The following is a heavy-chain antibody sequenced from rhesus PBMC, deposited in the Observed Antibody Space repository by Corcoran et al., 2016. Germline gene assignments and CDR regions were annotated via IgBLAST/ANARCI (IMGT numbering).Heavy chain of an antibody. CDR2: IGGMRGRP. CDR1: GYSISSGYG. J-gene: IGHJ4*01. CDR3: ASDDYGSSYRN. D-gene: IGHD4-29*01. Sequence: QVQLQESGPGLVKPSETLSLTCAVSGYSISSGYGWRWIRQPPGKGLEGIGYIGGMRGRPPNNPALMSRVTMSKDTSKNQFSLKLSSVTAADTAVYYCASDDYGSSYRNWGQGVLVTVSS. V-gene: IGHV4-127*01.